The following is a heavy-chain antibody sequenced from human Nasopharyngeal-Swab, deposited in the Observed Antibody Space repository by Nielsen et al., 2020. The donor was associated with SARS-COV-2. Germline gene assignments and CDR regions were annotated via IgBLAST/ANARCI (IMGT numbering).Heavy chain of an antibody. Sequence: ASVKVSCKASGYTFTSYYMHWVRQAPGQGLEWMGIINPSGGSTSYAQKFQGRVTMTTDTSTSTAYMELRSLRSDDTAVYYCARGSPDSSGYYPHWYFDLWGRGTLVTVSS. CDR2: INPSGGST. J-gene: IGHJ2*01. V-gene: IGHV1-46*01. D-gene: IGHD3-22*01. CDR3: ARGSPDSSGYYPHWYFDL. CDR1: GYTFTSYY.